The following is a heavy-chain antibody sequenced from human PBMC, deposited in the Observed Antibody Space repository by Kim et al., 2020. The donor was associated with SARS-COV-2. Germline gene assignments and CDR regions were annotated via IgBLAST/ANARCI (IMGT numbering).Heavy chain of an antibody. D-gene: IGHD2-2*01. CDR3: AIDLSTSGDL. Sequence: GGSLRLSCAASGFNFTGHAVTWVRQAPGKGLEWVAAIGYGGSRSHWAESVKGRFSISKDNSKNTLFLQLDNLRAEDTAIYYCAIDLSTSGDLWGQGVLVTVSS. CDR2: IGYGGSRS. CDR1: GFNFTGHA. J-gene: IGHJ5*02. V-gene: IGHV3-23*01.